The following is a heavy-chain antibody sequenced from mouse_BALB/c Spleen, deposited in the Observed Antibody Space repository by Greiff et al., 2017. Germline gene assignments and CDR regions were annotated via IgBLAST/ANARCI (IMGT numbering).Heavy chain of an antibody. CDR2: ISSGGSYT. Sequence: EVNLVESGGDLVKPGGSLKLSCAASGFTFSSYGMSWVRQTPDKRLEWVATISSGGSYTYYPDSVKGRFTISRDNAKNTLYLQMSSLKSEDTAMYYCARAITTVVARAMDYWGQGTSVTVSS. CDR3: ARAITTVVARAMDY. CDR1: GFTFSSYG. V-gene: IGHV5-6*01. D-gene: IGHD1-1*01. J-gene: IGHJ4*01.